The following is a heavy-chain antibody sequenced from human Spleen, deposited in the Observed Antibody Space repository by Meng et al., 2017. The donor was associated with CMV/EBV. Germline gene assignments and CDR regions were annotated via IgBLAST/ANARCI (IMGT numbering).Heavy chain of an antibody. CDR3: ARVGYCSNSSCFALDY. V-gene: IGHV3-21*01. D-gene: IGHD2-8*01. CDR1: EFTFSSYS. J-gene: IGHJ4*02. Sequence: SEFTFSSYSLNWVRQAPGKGLEWVSSISASRSSTYYADSVKGRFTISRDNTKNTLFLQMNSLRAEDTAVYYCARVGYCSNSSCFALDYWGQGTLVTVSS. CDR2: ISASRSST.